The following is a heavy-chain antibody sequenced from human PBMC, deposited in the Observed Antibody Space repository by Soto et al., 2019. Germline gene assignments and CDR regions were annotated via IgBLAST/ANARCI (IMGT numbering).Heavy chain of an antibody. D-gene: IGHD2-2*01. Sequence: ASVKVSCKASGYTFTGYYMHGVRQAPGQGLEWMGWINPNSGGTNYAQKFQGWVTMTRDTSISTAYMELSRLRSDDTAVYYCARGARIVVVPAATRENWFDPWGQGTLVTVSS. V-gene: IGHV1-2*04. CDR3: ARGARIVVVPAATRENWFDP. CDR2: INPNSGGT. J-gene: IGHJ5*02. CDR1: GYTFTGYY.